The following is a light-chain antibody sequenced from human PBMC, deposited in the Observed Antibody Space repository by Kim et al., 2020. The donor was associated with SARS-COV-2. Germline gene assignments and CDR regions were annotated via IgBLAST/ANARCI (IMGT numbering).Light chain of an antibody. CDR2: VAS. CDR3: QQSYNSPRMHT. Sequence: SVGDRVTITCRASQNISDYLNWYQQRPGKAPKLLIFVASTLHSGVPSRFSGSGSGTDFTLSISSLQPEDFATYYCQQSYNSPRMHTFGQGTKLEI. CDR1: QNISDY. J-gene: IGKJ2*01. V-gene: IGKV1-39*01.